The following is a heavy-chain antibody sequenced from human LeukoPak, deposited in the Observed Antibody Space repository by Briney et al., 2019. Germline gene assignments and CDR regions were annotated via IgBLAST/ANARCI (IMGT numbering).Heavy chain of an antibody. CDR3: ARGRCYGSEKFDY. CDR1: GGSISSYY. V-gene: IGHV4-59*12. D-gene: IGHD3-10*01. Sequence: PSETLSLTCTVSGGSISSYYWSWIRQPPGKGLEWIGYIYYSGSTNYNPSLKSRVTISVDTSKNQFSLKLSSVTAADTAVYYCARGRCYGSEKFDYWGQGTLVTVSS. CDR2: IYYSGST. J-gene: IGHJ4*02.